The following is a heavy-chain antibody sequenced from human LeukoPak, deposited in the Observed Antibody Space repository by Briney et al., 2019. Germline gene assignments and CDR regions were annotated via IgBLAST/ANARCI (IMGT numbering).Heavy chain of an antibody. CDR3: ARLPPHLRFLEWLPPHYYMDV. J-gene: IGHJ6*03. CDR1: GGSISSGSYY. Sequence: SQTLSLTCTVSGGSISSGSYYWSWVRQPAGKGLEWIGRIYTSGSTNYNPSLKTRVTISVDTSKNQFSLKLSSVTAADTAVYYCARLPPHLRFLEWLPPHYYMDVWSKGTPVTVSS. V-gene: IGHV4-61*02. D-gene: IGHD3-3*01. CDR2: IYTSGST.